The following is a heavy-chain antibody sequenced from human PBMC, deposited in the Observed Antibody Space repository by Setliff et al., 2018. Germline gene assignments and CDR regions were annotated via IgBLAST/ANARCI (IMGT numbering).Heavy chain of an antibody. CDR3: VREIRAWWNFSYMDV. Sequence: KPSETLSLTCSLHRVTFSGYYWAWIRQVPGKGLEWIGEITYDGETNYNPSLKSRVTISLDTSNLQFFLTLNSVTVADTAVYYCVREIRAWWNFSYMDVWGKGAPVTVSS. V-gene: IGHV4-34*01. CDR1: RVTFSGYY. CDR2: ITYDGET. D-gene: IGHD2-8*02. J-gene: IGHJ6*03.